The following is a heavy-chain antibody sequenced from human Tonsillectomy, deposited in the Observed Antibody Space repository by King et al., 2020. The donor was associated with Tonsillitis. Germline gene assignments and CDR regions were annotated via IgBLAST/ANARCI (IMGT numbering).Heavy chain of an antibody. Sequence: QLQESGPGLVKPSETLSLTCTVSGGSISNYYWSWIRQPPGKGLEWIGYIYYTGSTNYNPSLKSRVTISVDTSKNQFSLKVSSVTAGDTAVYYCARHARHDGSGSYFHWFDPWGQGTLVTVSS. CDR1: GGSISNYY. J-gene: IGHJ5*02. V-gene: IGHV4-59*08. CDR3: ARHARHDGSGSYFHWFDP. D-gene: IGHD3-10*01. CDR2: IYYTGST.